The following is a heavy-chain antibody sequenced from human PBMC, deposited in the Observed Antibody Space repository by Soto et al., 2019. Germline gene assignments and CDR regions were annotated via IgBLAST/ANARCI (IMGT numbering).Heavy chain of an antibody. CDR2: INWNSGDI. CDR3: AKEYAGYYYYVDV. CDR1: GFTFDDFA. V-gene: IGHV3-9*01. Sequence: EVQLVESGGGLVQPGRSLRLSCAASGFTFDDFAMHWVRQAPGKGLEWVSGINWNSGDINYADSVKGRDTITRDNAKNVLNLKTNSPRAEDTAMDYCAKEYAGYYYYVDVLGKGTTVTVSS. J-gene: IGHJ6*03.